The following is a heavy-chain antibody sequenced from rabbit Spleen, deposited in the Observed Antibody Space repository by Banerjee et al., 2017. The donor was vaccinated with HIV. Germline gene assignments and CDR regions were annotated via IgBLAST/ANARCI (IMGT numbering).Heavy chain of an antibody. V-gene: IGHV1S40*01. CDR2: IHAGSSDFT. CDR1: GVSFSVSSY. Sequence: QQLVESGGDLVKPGAFLTLTCTASGVSFSVSSYMCWVRQAPGKGLEWIACIHAGSSDFTYFASWAKGRFTISKTSSTTVTLQMTSLTVADTATYFCARDLVAVIGWNFNLWGPGTLVTVS. D-gene: IGHD1-1*01. CDR3: ARDLVAVIGWNFNL. J-gene: IGHJ4*01.